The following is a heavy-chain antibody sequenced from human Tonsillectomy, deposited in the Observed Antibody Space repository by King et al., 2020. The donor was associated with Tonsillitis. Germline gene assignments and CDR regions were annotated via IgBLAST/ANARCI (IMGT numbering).Heavy chain of an antibody. CDR1: GVSFSGYY. Sequence: VQLQQWGAGLLKPSETLSLTCDVYGVSFSGYYWSWIRQPPGKGLEWIGEINHRGTTNYNPSLKSRVTISEDTSKNQFSLKLSSVTAADTAVYYCARTLAAVFDYWGQGALVAVSS. J-gene: IGHJ4*02. V-gene: IGHV4-34*01. CDR3: ARTLAAVFDY. D-gene: IGHD6-13*01. CDR2: INHRGTT.